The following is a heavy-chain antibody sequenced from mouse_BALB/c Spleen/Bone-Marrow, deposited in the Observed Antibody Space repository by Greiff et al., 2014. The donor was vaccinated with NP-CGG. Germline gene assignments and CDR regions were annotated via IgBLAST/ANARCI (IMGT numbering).Heavy chain of an antibody. CDR1: GYTFTSYY. CDR3: AREANWNFDY. Sequence: VQLVESGPELVKPGASVRISCKAAGYTFTSYYIHWVKQRPGQGPEWIGWIYPGNVNTKYNEKFKGKATLTADKSSSTAYFLLSSLTSEDSAVYLCAREANWNFDYWGQGTTLTVSS. J-gene: IGHJ2*01. CDR2: IYPGNVNT. V-gene: IGHV1S56*01. D-gene: IGHD4-1*01.